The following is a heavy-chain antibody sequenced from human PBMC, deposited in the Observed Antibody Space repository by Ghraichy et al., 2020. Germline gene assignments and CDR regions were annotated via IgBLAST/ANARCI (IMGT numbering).Heavy chain of an antibody. J-gene: IGHJ5*02. CDR3: ARDLTIFGVVTTHMRGFDP. CDR1: GYTFTGYY. CDR2: INPNSGGT. Sequence: ASVKVSCKASGYTFTGYYMHWVRQAPGQGLEWMGWINPNSGGTNYAQKFQGWVTMTRDTSISTAYMELSRLRSDDTAVYYCARDLTIFGVVTTHMRGFDPWGQGTLVTVSS. V-gene: IGHV1-2*04. D-gene: IGHD3-3*01.